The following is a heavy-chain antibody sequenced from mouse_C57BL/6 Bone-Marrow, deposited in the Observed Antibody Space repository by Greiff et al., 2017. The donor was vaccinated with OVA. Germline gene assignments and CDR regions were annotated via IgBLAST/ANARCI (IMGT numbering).Heavy chain of an antibody. J-gene: IGHJ1*03. CDR1: GYTFTSYW. CDR3: ARKGFTTETYWYFDV. D-gene: IGHD2-12*01. Sequence: QVQLQQPGAELVMPGASVKLSCKASGYTFTSYWMHWVKQRPGQGLEWIGEIDPSDSYTNYNQKFKGKSTLTVDKSSSTAYMQLSSLTSEDSAVYYWARKGFTTETYWYFDVWGTGTTVTVSS. CDR2: IDPSDSYT. V-gene: IGHV1-69*01.